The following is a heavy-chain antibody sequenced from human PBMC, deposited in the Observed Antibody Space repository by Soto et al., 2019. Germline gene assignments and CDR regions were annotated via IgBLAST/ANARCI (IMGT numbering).Heavy chain of an antibody. J-gene: IGHJ6*02. V-gene: IGHV3-74*01. Sequence: EVQLVESGGGLVQPGGSLRLSCAASGFTFSSYWMHWVRQAPGKGLVWVSRINSDGSSTSYADSVEGRFTISRDNAKNTLYLQMNSLRAEDTAVYYCARGPWEPEDYYYGMDVWGQGTTVTVSS. CDR1: GFTFSSYW. CDR2: INSDGSST. D-gene: IGHD1-26*01. CDR3: ARGPWEPEDYYYGMDV.